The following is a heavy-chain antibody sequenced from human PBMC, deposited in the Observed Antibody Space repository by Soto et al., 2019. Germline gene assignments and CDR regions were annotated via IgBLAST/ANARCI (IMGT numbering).Heavy chain of an antibody. J-gene: IGHJ6*02. CDR3: ARAIVVTIGGMDV. CDR1: GGSISSADYY. CDR2: IYYSGST. V-gene: IGHV4-30-4*01. D-gene: IGHD5-12*01. Sequence: SETLSLTCTVSGGSISSADYYWSWVRQPPGKGLEWIGYIYYSGSTFFNPSLKSRVTISKDTSRNQFSLRQNSVTAADTAVYYCARAIVVTIGGMDVWGQGTTVT.